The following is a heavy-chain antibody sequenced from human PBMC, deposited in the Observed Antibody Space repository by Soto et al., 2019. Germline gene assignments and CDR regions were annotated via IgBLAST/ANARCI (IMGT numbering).Heavy chain of an antibody. D-gene: IGHD6-13*01. Sequence: QVQLVQSGAEVKKPGASVTVSCKASGYSFTSYGITWVRQAPGQGLEWMGWISGYNGNKKYAQELQGRVTMTTDTSTSTAYLELRSLRSDDTAVYYCARDLGQQLVDYWGQGTLVTVSS. V-gene: IGHV1-18*01. CDR3: ARDLGQQLVDY. CDR1: GYSFTSYG. CDR2: ISGYNGNK. J-gene: IGHJ4*02.